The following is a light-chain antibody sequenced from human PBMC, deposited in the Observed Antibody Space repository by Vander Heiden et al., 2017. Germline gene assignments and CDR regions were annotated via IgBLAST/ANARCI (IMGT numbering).Light chain of an antibody. J-gene: IGKJ4*01. CDR1: QGINSW. CDR3: QQDNSFPST. Sequence: DIQMTQSPSFVSASVGDRVTITCRASQGINSWLAWYQQKPGEAPKLLIYAASSLQSGVPSRFSGSGAGRDYTLTISSLQPEDFAAYYCQQDNSFPSTFGGGTKVEIK. V-gene: IGKV1D-12*01. CDR2: AAS.